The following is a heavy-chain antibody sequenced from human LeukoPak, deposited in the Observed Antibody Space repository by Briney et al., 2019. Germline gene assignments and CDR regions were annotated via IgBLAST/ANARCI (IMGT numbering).Heavy chain of an antibody. V-gene: IGHV3-15*01. J-gene: IGHJ4*02. CDR1: GFTFSNAW. CDR2: IKSKTDGGTT. D-gene: IGHD5-24*01. CDR3: AKSPRRWLQANLLDY. Sequence: GGSLRLSCAASGFTFSNAWISWVRQAPGKGLEWVGRIKSKTDGGTTDYAAPVKGRFTISRDDSKNTLYLQMNSLRAEDTAVYYCAKSPRRWLQANLLDYWGQGTLVTVSS.